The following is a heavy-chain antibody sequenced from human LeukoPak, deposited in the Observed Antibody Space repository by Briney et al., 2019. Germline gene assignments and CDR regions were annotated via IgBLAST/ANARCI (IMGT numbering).Heavy chain of an antibody. V-gene: IGHV4-4*07. D-gene: IGHD6-13*01. CDR2: IYSSGST. CDR3: AREGSSSWYPQVDY. J-gene: IGHJ4*02. Sequence: SETLSLTCTVSGGSISSYYWSWIRQPAGKGLEWIGRIYSSGSTNYNPSLKSRVTMSVDTSKNQFSLKLSSVTAADTAVYYCAREGSSSWYPQVDYWGQGTLVTVSS. CDR1: GGSISSYY.